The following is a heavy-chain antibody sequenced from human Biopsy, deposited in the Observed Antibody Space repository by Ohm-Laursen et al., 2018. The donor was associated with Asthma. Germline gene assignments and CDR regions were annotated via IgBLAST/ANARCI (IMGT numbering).Heavy chain of an antibody. CDR1: GFVFSQCG. CDR2: VSSDGHNK. V-gene: IGHV3-30*03. Sequence: SLRLSCSATGFVFSQCGMHWVRQGPGKGLEWVALVSSDGHNKYYEDSVKGRFTISRDNSRNRLYLQINRLTVEDSAVYFCARQSGQDYGDSSGFDIWGQGTKVAVPS. CDR3: ARQSGQDYGDSSGFDI. D-gene: IGHD3-22*01. J-gene: IGHJ3*02.